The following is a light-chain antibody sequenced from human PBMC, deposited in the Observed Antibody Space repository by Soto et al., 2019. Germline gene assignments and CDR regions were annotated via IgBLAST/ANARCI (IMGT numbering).Light chain of an antibody. CDR1: SSNIGSNT. V-gene: IGLV1-44*01. CDR3: AAGDDSLNGWV. J-gene: IGLJ3*02. Sequence: QSVLIQASSMSGTPGQRVTISCSGSSSNIGSNTVNWYQQVPGTAPKPLIYGNHERPSGVPDRFSGSKSGTSASLAISGLQSEDEAEYYCAAGDDSLNGWVFGGGTKLTVL. CDR2: GNH.